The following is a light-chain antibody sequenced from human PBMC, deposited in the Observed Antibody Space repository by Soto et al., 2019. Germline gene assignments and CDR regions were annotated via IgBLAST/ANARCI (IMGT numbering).Light chain of an antibody. Sequence: DLQMTQSPSSLSAFVGDSVTITCRASQKISSYVAWFQQKPGEAPRLLIYSGSSLPSGVPSRFIGTGTGTDFTLTISGLQPEDVATYYCQQNYSPPLSFGGGTKVEI. CDR2: SGS. CDR3: QQNYSPPLS. V-gene: IGKV1-39*01. CDR1: QKISSY. J-gene: IGKJ4*01.